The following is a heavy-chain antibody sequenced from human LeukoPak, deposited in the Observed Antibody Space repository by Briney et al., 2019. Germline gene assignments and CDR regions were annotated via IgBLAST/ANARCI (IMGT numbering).Heavy chain of an antibody. CDR1: GFTFSCYA. CDR2: ISYDGSNK. V-gene: IGHV3-30-3*01. CDR3: ARDTQLLWFGELPH. J-gene: IGHJ4*02. D-gene: IGHD3-10*01. Sequence: GGSLRLSCAASGFTFSCYAMHWVRQAPGKGLEWVAVISYDGSNKYYADSVKGRFTISRDNSKNTLYLQMNSLRAEDTAVNYCARDTQLLWFGELPHWGQGTLVTVSS.